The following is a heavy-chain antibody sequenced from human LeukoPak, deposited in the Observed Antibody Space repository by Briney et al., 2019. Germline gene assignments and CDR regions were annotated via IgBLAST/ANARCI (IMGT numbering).Heavy chain of an antibody. CDR1: GGSISSYY. CDR2: IYYSGST. V-gene: IGHV4-59*01. CDR3: ARCRDVYNCPY. Sequence: SETLSLTCTVSGGSISSYYWSWIRQPPGKGLEWIGYIYYSGSTNYNPSLKSRVTISVAASKNQFSLKVTSVTAADTAVYYCARCRDVYNCPYWGQGTLVTVSS. J-gene: IGHJ4*02. D-gene: IGHD5-24*01.